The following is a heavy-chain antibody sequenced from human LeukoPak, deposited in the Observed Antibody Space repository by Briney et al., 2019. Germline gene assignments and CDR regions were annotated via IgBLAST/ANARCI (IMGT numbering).Heavy chain of an antibody. D-gene: IGHD2-2*02. CDR2: ITSSSSYI. J-gene: IGHJ4*02. V-gene: IGHV3-21*01. CDR3: ARGPYTDY. CDR1: GFTFSGYS. Sequence: GGSLRLSCAASGFTFSGYSMNWVRQAPGKGLEWVSSITSSSSYIYYSDSVKGRFTISRDNAKNSMYLQMNSLRAEDTALYYCARGPYTDYWGQGTLVTVSS.